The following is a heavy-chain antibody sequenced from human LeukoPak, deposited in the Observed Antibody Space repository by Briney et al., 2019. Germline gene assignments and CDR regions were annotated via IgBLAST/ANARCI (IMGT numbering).Heavy chain of an antibody. D-gene: IGHD3-3*01. CDR1: GGTFSSYA. CDR3: ARARYYDFWSGFDY. J-gene: IGHJ4*02. V-gene: IGHV1-69*05. Sequence: ASVKVSCKASGGTFSSYAISWVRPAPGQGLEWMGGIIPIFGTANYAQKFQGRVTITTDESTSTAYMELSSLSSEDTAVYYCARARYYDFWSGFDYWGQGTLVTVSS. CDR2: IIPIFGTA.